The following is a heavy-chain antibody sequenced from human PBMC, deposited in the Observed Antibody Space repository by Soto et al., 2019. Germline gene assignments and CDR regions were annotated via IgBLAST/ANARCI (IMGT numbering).Heavy chain of an antibody. CDR2: VSHVGTP. CDR1: GGSSSTTYS. D-gene: IGHD1-1*01. J-gene: IGHJ5*01. Sequence: ASETLSLTCAVYGGSSSTTYSWNWIRQPPGKRLEWIGEVSHVGTPNYSPSLKSRVTISLDTSKNQFSLRLASMTAADTAIYYCARKRTTGGWYDSWGQGTPVTVSS. V-gene: IGHV4-34*01. CDR3: ARKRTTGGWYDS.